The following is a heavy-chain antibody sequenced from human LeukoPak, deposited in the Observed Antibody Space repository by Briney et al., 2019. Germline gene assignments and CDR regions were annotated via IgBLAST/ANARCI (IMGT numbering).Heavy chain of an antibody. CDR1: GFTLSSYG. Sequence: GRSLRLSCAASGFTLSSYGMHWVRQAPGKGLEWVAVIWYDGSNKYYADSVKGRFTISRDNSKNTLYLQMNSLRAEDTAVYYCAKVGGSYPKDAFDIWGQGTMVTVSS. J-gene: IGHJ3*02. CDR2: IWYDGSNK. CDR3: AKVGGSYPKDAFDI. V-gene: IGHV3-33*06. D-gene: IGHD1-26*01.